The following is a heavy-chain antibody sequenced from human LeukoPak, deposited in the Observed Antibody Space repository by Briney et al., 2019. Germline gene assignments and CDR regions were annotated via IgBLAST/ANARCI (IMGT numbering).Heavy chain of an antibody. CDR2: ISYDGSNK. J-gene: IGHJ5*02. D-gene: IGHD2-8*02. V-gene: IGHV3-30*04. CDR3: ARDTGGRGWFDP. Sequence: QSGGSLRLSCAASGFTFSSYAMHWVRQAPGKGLEWVAVISYDGSNKYYADSVKGRFTISRDNSKNTLYLQMNSLRAEDTAVCYCARDTGGRGWFDPWGQGTLVTVSS. CDR1: GFTFSSYA.